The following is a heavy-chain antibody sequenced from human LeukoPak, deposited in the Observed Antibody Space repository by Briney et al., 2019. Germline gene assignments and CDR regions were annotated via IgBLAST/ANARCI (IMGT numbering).Heavy chain of an antibody. D-gene: IGHD3-9*01. V-gene: IGHV1-69*13. J-gene: IGHJ3*02. CDR3: ARHSRYYDILTGYYKPDAFDI. CDR1: GGTFSSYA. Sequence: GASVKVSCKASGGTFSSYAISWVRQAPGQGLEWMGVIIPIFGRANYAQKFQGRVTITADESTSTAYMELSSLRSEDTAVYYCARHSRYYDILTGYYKPDAFDIWGQGTMVTVSS. CDR2: IIPIFGRA.